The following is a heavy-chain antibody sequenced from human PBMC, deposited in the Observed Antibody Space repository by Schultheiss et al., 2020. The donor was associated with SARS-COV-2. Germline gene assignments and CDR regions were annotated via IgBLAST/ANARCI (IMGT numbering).Heavy chain of an antibody. V-gene: IGHV3-66*01. CDR1: GFTVSSNY. CDR2: IYSGGST. CDR3: ARDTRAYYYYYGMDV. Sequence: GGSLRLSCAASGFTVSSNYMSWVRKAPGKGLEWVSVIYSGGSTYYADSVKGRFTISRDNSKNTLYLQMNSLRAEDTAVYYCARDTRAYYYYYGMDVWGQGTTVTVSS. D-gene: IGHD3-3*01. J-gene: IGHJ6*02.